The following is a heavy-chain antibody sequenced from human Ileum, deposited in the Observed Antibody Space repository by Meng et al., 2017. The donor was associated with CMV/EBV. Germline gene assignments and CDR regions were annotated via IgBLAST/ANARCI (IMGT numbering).Heavy chain of an antibody. J-gene: IGHJ4*02. CDR1: GESFTGYY. D-gene: IGHD3-22*01. CDR2: INHAGSA. CDR3: ARGLNGGYDTSGYFFGFDY. Sequence: SETLSLTCAVYGESFTGYYWTWIRQPPGKGLEWLGEINHAGSANYNPSLKSRVAISVDTSKNQFSLKLNSVTAADTAIYYCARGLNGGYDTSGYFFGFDYWGQGMLVTVSS. V-gene: IGHV4-34*01.